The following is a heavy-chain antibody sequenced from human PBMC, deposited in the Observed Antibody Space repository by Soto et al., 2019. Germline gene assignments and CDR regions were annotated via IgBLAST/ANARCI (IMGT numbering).Heavy chain of an antibody. J-gene: IGHJ3*02. CDR3: AKGDSGSYSNAFDI. CDR2: IYYSGST. CDR1: GGSISSSSYY. D-gene: IGHD3-10*01. V-gene: IGHV4-39*01. Sequence: SETLSLTCTVSGGSISSSSYYWGWIRQPPGKGLEWIGSIYYSGSTYYNPSLKSRVTISVDTSKNQFSLKLSSVTAADTAVYYCAKGDSGSYSNAFDIWGQGTMVTVS.